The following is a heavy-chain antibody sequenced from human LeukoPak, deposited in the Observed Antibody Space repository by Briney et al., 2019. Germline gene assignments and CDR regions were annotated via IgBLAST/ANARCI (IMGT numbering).Heavy chain of an antibody. D-gene: IGHD6-13*01. CDR1: GYTFINYA. Sequence: GASVKVSCKASGYTFINYAINWGRQAPRQRPEWIGWINAGNGNTKCSQKFQGRVTITRDTSASTAYMELSSLTSEDTGIYYCARGPRAAADDYWGQGTLVTVSS. J-gene: IGHJ4*02. CDR3: ARGPRAAADDY. V-gene: IGHV1-3*01. CDR2: INAGNGNT.